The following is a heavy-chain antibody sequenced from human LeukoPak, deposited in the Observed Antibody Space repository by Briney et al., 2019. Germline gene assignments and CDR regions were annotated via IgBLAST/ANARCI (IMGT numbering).Heavy chain of an antibody. V-gene: IGHV3-23*01. D-gene: IGHD2-2*01. CDR3: AKGPDIVVVPAAAYFDY. CDR1: GFTFSSYA. CDR2: ISGSGGST. J-gene: IGHJ4*02. Sequence: GGSLRLSCAASGFTFSSYAMSWVRQAPGKGLEWVSAISGSGGSTYYADSVKGRFTISRDNSKNTLYQQMNSLRAEDTAVYYCAKGPDIVVVPAAAYFDYWGQGTLVTVSS.